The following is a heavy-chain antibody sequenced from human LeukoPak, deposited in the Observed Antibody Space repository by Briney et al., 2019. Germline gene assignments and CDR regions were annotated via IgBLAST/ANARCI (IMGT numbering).Heavy chain of an antibody. Sequence: PSETLSLTCTVSGGSVSSGTYYWSWIRQPPGKGLEWIGYTYYSGSTNYNPSLKSRVTISVDTSKNQFSLKLSSVTAADTAVYYCARALSIFGVVNFDYWGQGTLVTVSS. J-gene: IGHJ4*02. D-gene: IGHD3-3*01. V-gene: IGHV4-61*01. CDR2: TYYSGST. CDR3: ARALSIFGVVNFDY. CDR1: GGSVSSGTYY.